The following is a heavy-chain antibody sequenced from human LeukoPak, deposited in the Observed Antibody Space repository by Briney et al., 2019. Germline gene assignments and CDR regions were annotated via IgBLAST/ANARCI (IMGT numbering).Heavy chain of an antibody. V-gene: IGHV3-48*02. J-gene: IGHJ4*02. Sequence: GGSLRLSCATSGFTFTSYSMNWVRRAPGRGLEWVSYISRDSSNIYYADSVMGRFTISRDNAKNSVYLQMNSLRDEDTAVYYCATTYAGSGSYSFDYWGQGTLVTVSS. CDR2: ISRDSSNI. CDR1: GFTFTSYS. CDR3: ATTYAGSGSYSFDY. D-gene: IGHD3-10*01.